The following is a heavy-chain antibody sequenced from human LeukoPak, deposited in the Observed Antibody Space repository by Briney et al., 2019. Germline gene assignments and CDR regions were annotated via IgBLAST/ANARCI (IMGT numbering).Heavy chain of an antibody. CDR1: GFTLSVYY. Sequence: GGSLRLSCEASGFTLSVYYMSWFRQAPGKGLEWIGYISSTGSYTTYADSVRGRFTISRDNAKSLLFLQMNNLRAEDTAVYYCARKLGGSQCGGDCFFDHWGQGTLVVVSS. D-gene: IGHD2-21*02. V-gene: IGHV3-11*03. CDR2: ISSTGSYT. CDR3: ARKLGGSQCGGDCFFDH. J-gene: IGHJ4*02.